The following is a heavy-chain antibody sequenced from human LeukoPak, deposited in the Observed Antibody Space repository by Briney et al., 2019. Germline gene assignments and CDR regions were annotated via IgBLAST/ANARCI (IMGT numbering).Heavy chain of an antibody. J-gene: IGHJ4*02. D-gene: IGHD6-13*01. CDR3: ARVDTGYSSSWRGY. CDR2: ISSSSSYI. CDR1: GFTFSSYS. V-gene: IGHV3-21*01. Sequence: PGGSLRLSCAASGFTFSSYSMNWVRQAPGKGLEWVSSISSSSSYIYYADSVKGRFTISRDNAKNSLYLQTNSLRAEDTAVYYCARVDTGYSSSWRGYWGQGTLVTVSS.